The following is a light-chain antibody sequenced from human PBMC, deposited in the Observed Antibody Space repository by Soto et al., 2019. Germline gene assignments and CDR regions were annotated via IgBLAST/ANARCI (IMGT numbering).Light chain of an antibody. J-gene: IGLJ1*01. CDR3: GTWDTRLSVGV. V-gene: IGLV1-51*01. CDR1: SSNIGNNY. CDR2: DND. Sequence: QAVLTQPPSVSAAPGQKVTISCSGSSSNIGNNYVSWYQQLPGTAPKLLIYDNDQRPSGIPDRFSGSKSGTSATPGITGLHAGDEADYYCGTWDTRLSVGVFGTGTKLTVL.